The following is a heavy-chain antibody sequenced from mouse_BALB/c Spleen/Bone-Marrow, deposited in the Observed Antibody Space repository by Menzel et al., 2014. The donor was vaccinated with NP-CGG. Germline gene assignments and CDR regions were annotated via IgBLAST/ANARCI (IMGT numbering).Heavy chain of an antibody. CDR1: GFTFNTYA. CDR2: IRSKSNNYAT. V-gene: IGHV10-1*02. Sequence: EVKVVESGGGLVQPKESLKISCAASGFTFNTYAMNWVRQAPGKGLEWVARIRSKSNNYATYYVDSVKDRFTVSRDDSQSMLYLQMNNLRTEDTAMYYCVTYYDYDLYAMDYWGQGTSVTVSS. D-gene: IGHD2-4*01. J-gene: IGHJ4*01. CDR3: VTYYDYDLYAMDY.